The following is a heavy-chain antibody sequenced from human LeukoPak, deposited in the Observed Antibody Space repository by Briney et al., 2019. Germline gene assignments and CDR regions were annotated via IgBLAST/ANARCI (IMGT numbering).Heavy chain of an antibody. CDR2: IIPIFGTA. D-gene: IGHD3-22*01. CDR3: ARRGDSSGYYYIGSAFDI. Sequence: ASVKVSCKASGYTSTGYYMHWVRQAPGQGLEWMGRIIPIFGTANYAQKFQGRVTITTDESTSTAYMELSSLRSEDTAVYYCARRGDSSGYYYIGSAFDIWGQGTMVTVSS. CDR1: GYTSTGYY. V-gene: IGHV1-69*05. J-gene: IGHJ3*02.